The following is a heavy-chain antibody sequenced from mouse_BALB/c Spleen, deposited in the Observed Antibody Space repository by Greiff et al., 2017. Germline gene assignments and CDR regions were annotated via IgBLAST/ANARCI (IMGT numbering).Heavy chain of an antibody. D-gene: IGHD2-14*01. V-gene: IGHV5-17*02. CDR2: ISSGSSTI. Sequence: EVKVEESGGGLVKPGGSRKLSCAASGFTFSSFGMHWVRQAPEKGLEWVAYISSGSSTIYYADTVKGRFTISRDNPKNTLFLQMTSLRSEDTAMYYCARGYDYYYAMDYWGQGTSVTVSS. CDR1: GFTFSSFG. J-gene: IGHJ4*01. CDR3: ARGYDYYYAMDY.